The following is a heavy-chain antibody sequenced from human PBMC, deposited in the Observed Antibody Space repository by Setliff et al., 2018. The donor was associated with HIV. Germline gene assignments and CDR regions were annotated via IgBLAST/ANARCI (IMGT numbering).Heavy chain of an antibody. CDR3: VRAAAGLDV. CDR2: TRNRANNYIT. V-gene: IGHV3-72*01. CDR1: GYNFSSYW. J-gene: IGHJ4*02. Sequence: GALRLSCAASGYNFSSYWMAWVRQCPGKGLEWVGRTRNRANNYITDYATSVQGRFTISRDYSNDSLFLQMDNLETEDTAVYYCVRAAAGLDVWSQGIRVTVSS.